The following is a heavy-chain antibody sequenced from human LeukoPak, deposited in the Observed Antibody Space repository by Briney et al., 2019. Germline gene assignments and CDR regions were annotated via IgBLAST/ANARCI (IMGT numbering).Heavy chain of an antibody. V-gene: IGHV4-34*01. CDR2: INRSGST. CDR3: ARRRRITMIVVGHFDY. J-gene: IGHJ4*02. CDR1: GGSFSGYY. Sequence: SETLSLTCAVYGGSFSGYYWSWIRQPPGKGLEWIGEINRSGSTNYNPSLKSRVTISVDTSKNQFSLKLSSVTAADTAVYYCARRRRITMIVVGHFDYWGQGTLVTVSS. D-gene: IGHD3-22*01.